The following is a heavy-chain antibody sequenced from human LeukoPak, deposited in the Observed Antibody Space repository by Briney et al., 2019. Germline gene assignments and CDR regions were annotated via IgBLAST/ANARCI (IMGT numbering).Heavy chain of an antibody. D-gene: IGHD4-23*01. CDR3: ARDTVVSIFDY. CDR1: GFTFSSYW. Sequence: GGTLRLSCAASGFTFSSYWMSWVRQAPGKGLEWVANIKQDGSEIYSVDSVEGRFTISRDNAKNSLYLQMNSLRAEDTAVYYCARDTVVSIFDYWGQGTLVTVSS. V-gene: IGHV3-7*01. CDR2: IKQDGSEI. J-gene: IGHJ4*02.